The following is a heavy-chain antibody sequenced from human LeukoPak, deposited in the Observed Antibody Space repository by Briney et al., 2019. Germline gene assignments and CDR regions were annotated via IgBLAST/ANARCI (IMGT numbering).Heavy chain of an antibody. V-gene: IGHV3-21*01. CDR2: ISSSSSYV. CDR1: GFTFSSYS. Sequence: GGSLRLSCAASGFTFSSYSMNWVRQAPGKGLEWVSSISSSSSYVYYADSVKGRFTISRDNAKNSLYLQMSSLRAEDTAVYYCARASTPTEFDYWGQGTLVTVSS. J-gene: IGHJ4*02. CDR3: ARASTPTEFDY.